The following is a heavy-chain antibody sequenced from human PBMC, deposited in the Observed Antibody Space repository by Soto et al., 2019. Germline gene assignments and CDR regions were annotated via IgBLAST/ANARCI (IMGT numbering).Heavy chain of an antibody. V-gene: IGHV1-69*13. CDR2: IIPIFGTA. CDR1: GGTFSSYA. Sequence: ASVKVSCKASGGTFSSYAISWVRQAPGQGLEWMGGIIPIFGTANYAQKFQGRVTITADESTSTAYMELSSLRSDDTAVYYCARGREAVLVPAAMMDDAFDIWGQGTMVTVSS. CDR3: ARGREAVLVPAAMMDDAFDI. J-gene: IGHJ3*02. D-gene: IGHD2-2*01.